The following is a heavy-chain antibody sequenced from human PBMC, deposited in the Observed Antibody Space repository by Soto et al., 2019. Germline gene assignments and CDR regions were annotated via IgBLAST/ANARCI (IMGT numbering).Heavy chain of an antibody. CDR2: ISSSSSYI. J-gene: IGHJ4*02. CDR1: GFTFSSYS. CDR3: ARELGYCSGGSCPTTYYFDY. Sequence: EVQLVESGGGLVKPGGSLRLSCAASGFTFSSYSMNWVRQAPGKGLEWVSSISSSSSYIYYADSVKGRFTISRDNAKNSLYLQMNSLRAEDTAVYYCARELGYCSGGSCPTTYYFDYWGQGTLVTVSS. D-gene: IGHD2-15*01. V-gene: IGHV3-21*01.